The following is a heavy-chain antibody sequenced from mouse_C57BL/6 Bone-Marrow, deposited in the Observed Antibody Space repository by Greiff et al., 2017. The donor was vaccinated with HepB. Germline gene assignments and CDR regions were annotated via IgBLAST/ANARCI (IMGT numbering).Heavy chain of an antibody. CDR1: GYSITSGYD. CDR2: ISYSGST. V-gene: IGHV3-1*01. CDR3: ARGGSTMKKGFAY. D-gene: IGHD2-4*01. J-gene: IGHJ3*01. Sequence: EVQLVESGPGMVKPSQSLSLTCTVTGYSITSGYDWHWIRHFPGNKLEWMGYISYSGSTNYNPSLKSRISITHDTSKNHFFLKLNSVTTEDTATYYCARGGSTMKKGFAYWGQGTLVTVSA.